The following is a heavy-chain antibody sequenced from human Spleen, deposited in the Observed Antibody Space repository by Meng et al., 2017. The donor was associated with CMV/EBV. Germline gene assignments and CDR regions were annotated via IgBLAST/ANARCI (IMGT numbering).Heavy chain of an antibody. D-gene: IGHD6-19*01. J-gene: IGHJ6*02. CDR1: GGSISSYY. V-gene: IGHV4-59*01. CDR2: IYYSGST. CDR3: ARDSSGGRYGIDV. Sequence: SETLSLTCIVSGGSISSYYWSWIRQPPGKGLEWIGYIYYSGSTNYNPSLKSRVTISVDTSKNQLSLKLSSVNAAATAVYYCARDSSGGRYGIDVWGQGTTVTVSS.